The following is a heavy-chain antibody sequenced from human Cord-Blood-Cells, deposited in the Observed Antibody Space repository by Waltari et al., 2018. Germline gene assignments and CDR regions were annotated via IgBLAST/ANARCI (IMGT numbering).Heavy chain of an antibody. CDR2: IYYSGST. J-gene: IGHJ2*01. CDR3: ARVVPHRPSYWYFDL. CDR1: GGSVISGSYY. V-gene: IGHV4-61*01. Sequence: QVQLPESGPGLVKPSETLSLTCTVSGGSVISGSYYWRWIRQPPGKGLEWIGYIYYSGSTNYNPSLKSRVTISVDTSKNQFSLKLSSVTAADTAVYYCARVVPHRPSYWYFDLWGRGTLVTVSS.